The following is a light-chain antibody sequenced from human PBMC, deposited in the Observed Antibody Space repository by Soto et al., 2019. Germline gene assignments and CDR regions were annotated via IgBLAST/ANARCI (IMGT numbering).Light chain of an antibody. CDR1: QDISSL. CDR2: AAT. CDR3: QQADTFPFS. Sequence: IQMTQSPSSVSASVGDRVTITCRASQDISSLLAWYQHKPGKAPKLLIYAATTLQSVVPSRFSGSESGTEFTLTISSLQPDDFATYYCQQADTFPFSFGPGTKVDMK. V-gene: IGKV1-12*01. J-gene: IGKJ3*01.